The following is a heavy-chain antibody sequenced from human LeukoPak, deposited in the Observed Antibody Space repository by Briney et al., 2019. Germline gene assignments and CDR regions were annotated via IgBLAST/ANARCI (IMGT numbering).Heavy chain of an antibody. CDR3: AREVRAIAAANYGMDV. CDR2: IYHSGST. Sequence: PSETLSLTCTVSGGSISSGDYYWNWIRQPPGKGLEWIGYIYHSGSTYYNPSLKSRVTISVDTSKNQFSLKLSSVTAADTAVYYCAREVRAIAAANYGMDVWGQGTTVTVSS. V-gene: IGHV4-30-2*01. CDR1: GGSISSGDYY. D-gene: IGHD6-13*01. J-gene: IGHJ6*02.